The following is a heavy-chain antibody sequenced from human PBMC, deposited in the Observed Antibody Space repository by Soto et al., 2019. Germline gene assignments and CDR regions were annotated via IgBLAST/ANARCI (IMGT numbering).Heavy chain of an antibody. CDR1: GFTFSSYG. J-gene: IGHJ5*02. CDR2: IWYDGSNK. V-gene: IGHV3-33*01. Sequence: PGGSLRLSCAASGFTFSSYGMHWVRQAPGKGLEWVAVIWYDGSNKYYADSVKGRFTISRDNSKNTLYLQMNSLRAEDTAVYYCARDPILLSAYNWFDPWGQGTLVTVSS. D-gene: IGHD3-16*02. CDR3: ARDPILLSAYNWFDP.